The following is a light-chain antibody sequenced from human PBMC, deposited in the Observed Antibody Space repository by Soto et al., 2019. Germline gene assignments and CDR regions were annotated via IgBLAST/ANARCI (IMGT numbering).Light chain of an antibody. Sequence: EIVMTQSPASLSVSPGERVTLSCRASQSLTRNLAWYQHKPGQSPRLLIYGASARATGIPDRFSGSGSGTDFTLTISRLEPEDFAVYYCQQYGSSPQAFGQGTRLEIK. CDR1: QSLTRN. J-gene: IGKJ5*01. CDR3: QQYGSSPQA. CDR2: GAS. V-gene: IGKV3-20*01.